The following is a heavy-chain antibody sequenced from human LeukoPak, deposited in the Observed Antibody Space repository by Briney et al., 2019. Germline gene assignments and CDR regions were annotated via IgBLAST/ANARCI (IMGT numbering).Heavy chain of an antibody. CDR1: GFTFTNFA. V-gene: IGHV3-23*01. J-gene: IGHJ5*02. CDR2: ITGNHGAT. Sequence: PGGSLTLSCAASGFTFTNFAMTWVRQAPGKGLEWVSSITGNHGATYNINSVRGRFTISRDNSQNTLYLQMNSLRAEDTAVYYCTKDPNGDYAGAFDPWGQGTVVTVSS. CDR3: TKDPNGDYAGAFDP. D-gene: IGHD4-17*01.